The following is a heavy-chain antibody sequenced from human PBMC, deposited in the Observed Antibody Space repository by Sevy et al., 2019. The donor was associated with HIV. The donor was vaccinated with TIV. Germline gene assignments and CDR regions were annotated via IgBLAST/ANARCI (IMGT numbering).Heavy chain of an antibody. Sequence: GGSLRLSCAASGFTFSSYGMHWVRQAPGKGLEWVAVISYDGSNKYYVDSVKGRFTISRDNSKNTLYLQMNSLRAEDTAVYYCAKALNSYYYYGMDVWGQGTTVTVSS. CDR1: GFTFSSYG. J-gene: IGHJ6*02. CDR2: ISYDGSNK. CDR3: AKALNSYYYYGMDV. V-gene: IGHV3-30*18. D-gene: IGHD3-9*01.